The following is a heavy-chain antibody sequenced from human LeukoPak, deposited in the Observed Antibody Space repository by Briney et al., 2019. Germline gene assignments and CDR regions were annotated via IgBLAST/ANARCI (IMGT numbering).Heavy chain of an antibody. CDR1: GFTFSDYW. D-gene: IGHD2-15*01. J-gene: IGHJ4*02. CDR2: INSDGTST. V-gene: IGHV3-74*01. CDR3: ARSVEKHFDY. Sequence: GGSLRLSCAASGFTFSDYWMHWVRQAPGKGLVWVSRINSDGTSTTYADSVKGRFTISRDNAKNTVNLQMNSLRAEDTALYYCARSVEKHFDYRGQGTLVTVSS.